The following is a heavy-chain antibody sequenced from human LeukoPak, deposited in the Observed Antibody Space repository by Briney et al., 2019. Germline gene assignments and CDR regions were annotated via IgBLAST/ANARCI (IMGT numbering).Heavy chain of an antibody. D-gene: IGHD2-2*01. V-gene: IGHV3-23*01. CDR3: AKDGRYCSSTSCIKSPYFDY. Sequence: PGGSLRLSCAASGFTFSSYAMSWVRQAPGKGLEWVSAISGSGGSTYYAGSVKGRFTISRDNSKNTLYLQMNSLRAEDTAVYYCAKDGRYCSSTSCIKSPYFDYWGQGTLVTVSS. J-gene: IGHJ4*02. CDR2: ISGSGGST. CDR1: GFTFSSYA.